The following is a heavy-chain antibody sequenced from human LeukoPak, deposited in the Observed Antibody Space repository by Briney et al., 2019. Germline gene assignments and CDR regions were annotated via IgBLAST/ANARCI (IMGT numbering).Heavy chain of an antibody. CDR3: AREWYSSGYRNYYYYMDV. V-gene: IGHV7-4-1*02. D-gene: IGHD3-22*01. CDR1: GYTFTSYA. Sequence: GASVKVSCKASGYTFTSYAMNWVRQAPGQGLEWMGWINTNTGNPTYAQGFTGRFDFSLDTSVSTAYLQISSLKAEDTAVYYCAREWYSSGYRNYYYYMDVWGKGTTVTVSS. J-gene: IGHJ6*03. CDR2: INTNTGNP.